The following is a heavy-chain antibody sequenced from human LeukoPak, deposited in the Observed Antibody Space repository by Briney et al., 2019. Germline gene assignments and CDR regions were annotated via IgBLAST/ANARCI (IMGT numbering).Heavy chain of an antibody. D-gene: IGHD6-19*01. V-gene: IGHV3-7*01. CDR1: GFTFSNYW. CDR3: AIQGYSSGK. J-gene: IGHJ4*02. CDR2: IQRDGSEK. Sequence: GGSLRLSCAASGFTFSNYWMNCVRQAPGKGLEWVASIQRDGSEKYYVESVKGRFTISRDNAKNSLYLQMNSLRAEDTAVYYCAIQGYSSGKWGQGTLVTVSS.